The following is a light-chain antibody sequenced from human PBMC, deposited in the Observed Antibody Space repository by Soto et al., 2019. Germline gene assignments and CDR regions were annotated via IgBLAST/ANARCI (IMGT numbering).Light chain of an antibody. CDR3: SSYTSTNTPV. CDR1: SSDIGAYNY. CDR2: EVS. J-gene: IGLJ2*01. Sequence: QSALTQPASVSGSPGQSITISCTGTSSDIGAYNYVSWYQQHPDKAPKLMLYEVSNRPSGVSNRFSGSKSGNTASLTISGLQAEDEAVYHCSSYTSTNTPVFGGGTKLTVL. V-gene: IGLV2-14*01.